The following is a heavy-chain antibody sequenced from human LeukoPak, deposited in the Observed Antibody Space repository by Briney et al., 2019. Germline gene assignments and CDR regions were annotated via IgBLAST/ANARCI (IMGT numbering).Heavy chain of an antibody. V-gene: IGHV3-53*01. CDR1: GFNVSSNY. J-gene: IGHJ4*02. Sequence: GGSLRLSCEASGFNVSSNYMTWVRQAPGKGLEWVSLIYGDGTTDYADSVKGRFHISRHNSKNTLYLQMNSLRAEDTAVYYCARVIYSGWEGELSDWGQGTLVTVSS. CDR3: ARVIYSGWEGELSD. CDR2: IYGDGTT. D-gene: IGHD6-19*01.